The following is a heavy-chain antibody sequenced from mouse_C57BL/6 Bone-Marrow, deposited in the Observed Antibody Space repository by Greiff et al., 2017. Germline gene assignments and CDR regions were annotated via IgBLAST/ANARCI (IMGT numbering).Heavy chain of an antibody. Sequence: VKLVESGPELVKPGASVKISCKASGYSFTSYYIHWVKQRPGQGLEWIGWIYPGSGNTKYNEKFKGKATLTADTSSSTAYMQLSSLTSEDSAVYYCARGTASTVVEGGYFDVWGTGTTVTVSS. CDR3: ARGTASTVVEGGYFDV. CDR2: IYPGSGNT. V-gene: IGHV1-66*01. J-gene: IGHJ1*03. CDR1: GYSFTSYY. D-gene: IGHD1-1*01.